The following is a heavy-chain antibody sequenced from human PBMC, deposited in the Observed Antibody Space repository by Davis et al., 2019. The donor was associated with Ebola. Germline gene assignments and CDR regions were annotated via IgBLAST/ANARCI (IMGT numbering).Heavy chain of an antibody. Sequence: SETLSLTCAVYGGSFSGYYWSWIRQPSGKGLEWIGEINHSGSTNYNPSLKSRVTISVDTSKNQFSLKLSSVTAADTAVYYCARAVGSSTSWFDPWGQGTLVTVSS. CDR2: INHSGST. CDR3: ARAVGSSTSWFDP. CDR1: GGSFSGYY. V-gene: IGHV4-34*01. D-gene: IGHD2-2*01. J-gene: IGHJ5*02.